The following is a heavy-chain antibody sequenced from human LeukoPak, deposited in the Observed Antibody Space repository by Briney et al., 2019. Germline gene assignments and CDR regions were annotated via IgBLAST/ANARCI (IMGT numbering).Heavy chain of an antibody. CDR1: GYSLTELS. Sequence: AASVKVSCKVSGYSLTELSIHGVRQAPGKGLEGMGCIGPGDGETNYAQKFQGRVTMTEDTSTDTAYMELSSLRSDDTAVYYCATTRLVPLYYYGMDVWGQGTTVAVSS. CDR3: ATTRLVPLYYYGMDV. J-gene: IGHJ6*02. D-gene: IGHD3-9*01. V-gene: IGHV1-24*01. CDR2: IGPGDGET.